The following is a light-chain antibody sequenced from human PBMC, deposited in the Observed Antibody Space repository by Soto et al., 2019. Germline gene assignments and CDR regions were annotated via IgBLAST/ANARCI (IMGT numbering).Light chain of an antibody. CDR2: GAS. CDR3: QQYDNSPLT. Sequence: EVVLTQSPGTLSLSPGERAILSCRASQSVNSRDLAWYQQTHGQAPRLLSSGASSRATGIPDRFSGSGSGTDFTLIINRLEAEDFAVYYCQQYDNSPLTFGGGTKGEI. CDR1: QSVNSRD. V-gene: IGKV3-20*01. J-gene: IGKJ4*01.